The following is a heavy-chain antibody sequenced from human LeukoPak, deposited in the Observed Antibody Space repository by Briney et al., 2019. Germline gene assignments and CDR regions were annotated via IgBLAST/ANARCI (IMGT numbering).Heavy chain of an antibody. Sequence: GESLKISCKASGYSFTSYWIGWVRQMPGKGLEWMGIIYPDDSDTRYSPSFQGQVTISADKSISTAYLQWSSLKASDTAMYYCARRYCSSTSCSHDAFDIWGQGTLVTVSS. V-gene: IGHV5-51*01. D-gene: IGHD2-2*01. J-gene: IGHJ3*02. CDR3: ARRYCSSTSCSHDAFDI. CDR2: IYPDDSDT. CDR1: GYSFTSYW.